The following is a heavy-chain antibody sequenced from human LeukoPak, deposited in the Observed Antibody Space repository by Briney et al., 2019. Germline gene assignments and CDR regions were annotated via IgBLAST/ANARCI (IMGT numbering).Heavy chain of an antibody. J-gene: IGHJ6*02. CDR1: GYSFTSYW. CDR2: IYPGDSDT. CDR3: ARHEYSGSQTYYYYGMDV. V-gene: IGHV5-51*01. D-gene: IGHD1-26*01. Sequence: KPGESLKISCKGSGYSFTSYWIGWERQMPGNGLEWMGIIYPGDSDTRYSPSFQGQVTISADKSISTAYLQWSSLKASDTAMYYCARHEYSGSQTYYYYGMDVWGQGTTVTVSS.